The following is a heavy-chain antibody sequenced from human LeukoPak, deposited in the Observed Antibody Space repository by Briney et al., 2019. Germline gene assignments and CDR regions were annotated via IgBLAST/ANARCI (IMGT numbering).Heavy chain of an antibody. CDR3: ARASYYDSSGFLYYFDY. V-gene: IGHV4-4*02. CDR2: IYHTGST. J-gene: IGHJ4*02. Sequence: PSGTLSLTCAVSGASISGTDWWSWVRQPPGKGLEWIGEIYHTGSTNYNPSLESRVTISVDRSKNQFSLKLSSVTAADTAVYYCARASYYDSSGFLYYFDYWGQGTLVTVSS. CDR1: GASISGTDW. D-gene: IGHD3-22*01.